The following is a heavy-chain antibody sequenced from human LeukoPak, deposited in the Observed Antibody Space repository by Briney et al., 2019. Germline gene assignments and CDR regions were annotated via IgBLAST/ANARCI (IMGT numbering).Heavy chain of an antibody. D-gene: IGHD3-10*01. J-gene: IGHJ6*03. CDR2: ISPGGGTT. CDR3: AKDRVSMVRGVYYYYYYMDV. CDR1: GFAFGSEA. Sequence: HPGGSLRLSCAVSGFAFGSEAMSWVRQSPARGLEWVASISPGGGTTYYADYVKGRFTISRDNSKNTLYLQMNSLRAEDTAVYYCAKDRVSMVRGVYYYYYYMDVWGKGTTVTVSS. V-gene: IGHV3-23*01.